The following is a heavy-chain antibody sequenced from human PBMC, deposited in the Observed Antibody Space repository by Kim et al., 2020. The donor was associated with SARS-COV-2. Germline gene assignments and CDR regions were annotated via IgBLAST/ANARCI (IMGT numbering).Heavy chain of an antibody. D-gene: IGHD1-7*01. V-gene: IGHV1-2*02. Sequence: NYAQNCQGRVPMTRDTSISTAYMELSRLRSDDTAVYYCARTLELHFFDYWGQGTLVTVSS. CDR3: ARTLELHFFDY. J-gene: IGHJ4*02.